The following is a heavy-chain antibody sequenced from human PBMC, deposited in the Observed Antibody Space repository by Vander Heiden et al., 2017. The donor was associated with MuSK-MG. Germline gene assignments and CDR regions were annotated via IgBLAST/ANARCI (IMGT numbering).Heavy chain of an antibody. CDR3: ARVPGCCTVVVCPKHFDN. J-gene: IGHJ4*01. V-gene: IGHV1-46*01. CDR2: INPSGGSP. Sequence: QVHLVQSGAEVKKPGASVKISCKASGYTFTTYFMPWVRKAPGQGLEGKGIINPSGGSPRYTQKFHGGFTMTRDMSTSTVYMELRRLRSEDPAVDYCARVPGCCTVVVCPKHFDNW. D-gene: IGHD2-8*02. CDR1: GYTFTTYF.